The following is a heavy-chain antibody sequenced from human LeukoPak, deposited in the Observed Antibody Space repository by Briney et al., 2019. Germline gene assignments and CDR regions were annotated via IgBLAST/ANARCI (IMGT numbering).Heavy chain of an antibody. D-gene: IGHD2-2*03. Sequence: PGGSLRLSCAASGFTFSSYAMSWVRQAPGKGLEWVSSFSGSGGRTYYADSVKGRFTISRDNSKNTLYLQMNSLRAEDTAVYYCAKDHLGYCSSTSCQNFDYWGQGTLVTVSS. V-gene: IGHV3-23*01. J-gene: IGHJ4*02. CDR2: FSGSGGRT. CDR1: GFTFSSYA. CDR3: AKDHLGYCSSTSCQNFDY.